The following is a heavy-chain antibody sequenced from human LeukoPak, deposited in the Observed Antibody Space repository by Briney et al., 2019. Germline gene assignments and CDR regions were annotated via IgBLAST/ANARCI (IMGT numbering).Heavy chain of an antibody. CDR2: ISGSGGST. V-gene: IGHV3-23*01. Sequence: GGSLRLSCAASGFTFSSYAMSWVRQAPGKGLEWVSAISGSGGSTYYADSVKGRFTFSRDNSKNTLYLQMNSLRAEDTAVYYCANRPGSGSYNWFDPWGQGTLVTVSS. D-gene: IGHD3-10*01. CDR3: ANRPGSGSYNWFDP. J-gene: IGHJ5*02. CDR1: GFTFSSYA.